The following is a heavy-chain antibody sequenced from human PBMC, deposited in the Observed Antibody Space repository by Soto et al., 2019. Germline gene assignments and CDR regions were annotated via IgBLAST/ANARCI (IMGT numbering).Heavy chain of an antibody. CDR1: GYTFTSYY. V-gene: IGHV1-46*01. Sequence: ASVKVSCKAFGYTFTSYYIHWVRQAPGQGLEWMGIINPSDESTTYAQKFQGRVTMTRDTSTSTVYMELSSLRSEDTAVYYCAREAPRDGYNYYFDYWGQGTLVTVSS. CDR3: AREAPRDGYNYYFDY. D-gene: IGHD5-12*01. CDR2: INPSDEST. J-gene: IGHJ4*02.